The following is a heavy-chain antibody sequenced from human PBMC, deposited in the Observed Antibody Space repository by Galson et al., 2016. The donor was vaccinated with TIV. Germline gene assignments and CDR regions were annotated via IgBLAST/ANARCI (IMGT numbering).Heavy chain of an antibody. CDR2: IDWDDDK. D-gene: IGHD4-11*01. J-gene: IGHJ4*02. Sequence: PALVKPTQTLTLTCSFSGFSLTTGGMRVSWIRQPPGKALEWLARIDWDDDKFYSTSLRTRLTISKDTSKNQVVLTMTNMDPVDTATYYCAHHDYNNFIAYGGQGTLDTVSS. V-gene: IGHV2-70*04. CDR1: GFSLTTGGMR. CDR3: AHHDYNNFIAY.